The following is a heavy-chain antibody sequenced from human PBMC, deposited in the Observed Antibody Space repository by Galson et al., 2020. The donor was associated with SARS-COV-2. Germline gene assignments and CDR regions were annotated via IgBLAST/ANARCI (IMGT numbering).Heavy chain of an antibody. CDR2: IYPGDSDT. CDR1: GYSFPSYW. Sequence: GESLKISCQASGYSFPSYWIGWVRQMPGKGLEWMGIIYPGDSDTKYNPSFQGQVTISADKSITTAYLQWNSLKTSDTAMYFCTRLAAHCSGADRYSYFDSWGQGTPVTVSS. CDR3: TRLAAHCSGADRYSYFDS. J-gene: IGHJ4*02. V-gene: IGHV5-51*01. D-gene: IGHD2-15*01.